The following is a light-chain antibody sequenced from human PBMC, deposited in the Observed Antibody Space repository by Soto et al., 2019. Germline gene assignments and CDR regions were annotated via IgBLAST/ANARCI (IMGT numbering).Light chain of an antibody. V-gene: IGKV1-5*03. CDR3: QQYSSYYS. CDR1: QNIFTW. Sequence: DIQMTQSPSTLSASIGDRVTITCRASQNIFTWLAWYQKKPETAPTLLIYKTSNLQSGVPSRFSGSGSRKEFTLTSAGLQPDDVATYYCQQYSSYYSFGQGTKLEMK. J-gene: IGKJ2*03. CDR2: KTS.